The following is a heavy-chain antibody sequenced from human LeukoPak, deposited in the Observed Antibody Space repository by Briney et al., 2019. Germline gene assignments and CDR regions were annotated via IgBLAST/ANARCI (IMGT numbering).Heavy chain of an antibody. D-gene: IGHD1-26*01. Sequence: GGTLRLSCAASGFTFSSYTINWVRQAPGKGLEWVSSISSSYIYYADSVKGRFTISRDNAKNSLYLQMNSLRAEDTAVYYCVRDGVGAPPFDYWGQGVLVTVSS. V-gene: IGHV3-21*01. CDR3: VRDGVGAPPFDY. CDR2: ISSSYI. J-gene: IGHJ4*02. CDR1: GFTFSSYT.